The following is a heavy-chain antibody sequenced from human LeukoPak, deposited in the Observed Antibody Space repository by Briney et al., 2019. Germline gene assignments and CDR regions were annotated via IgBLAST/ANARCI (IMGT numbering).Heavy chain of an antibody. J-gene: IGHJ4*02. CDR3: TRVGYIDEGIDY. D-gene: IGHD5-24*01. CDR1: GFTFSSHW. V-gene: IGHV3-7*04. CDR2: IKQDGSKK. Sequence: GGSLRLSCAASGFTFSSHWMTWVRQAPGKGLEWVANIKQDGSKKSYVDSVKGRFTISRDNAKNSLYLQMNSLRAEGTAIYYCTRVGYIDEGIDYWGQGTLVTVSS.